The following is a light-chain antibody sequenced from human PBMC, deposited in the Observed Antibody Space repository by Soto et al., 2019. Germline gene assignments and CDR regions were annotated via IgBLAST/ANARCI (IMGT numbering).Light chain of an antibody. Sequence: QSALTQPPSVSGSPGQSVTISCTGTSSDVGSYNRVSWYQQPPGTAPKLMIYEVSNRPSGVPDRFSGSKPGNTASLTISGLQAEDEADYYCSLYTSSSTYVFGTGTKVTVL. CDR1: SSDVGSYNR. J-gene: IGLJ1*01. CDR3: SLYTSSSTYV. CDR2: EVS. V-gene: IGLV2-18*01.